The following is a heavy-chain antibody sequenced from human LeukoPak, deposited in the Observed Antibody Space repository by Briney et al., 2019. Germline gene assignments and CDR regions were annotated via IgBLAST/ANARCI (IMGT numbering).Heavy chain of an antibody. CDR2: IYYSGST. Sequence: PSQTLSLTCTVSGGSISNFYWSWIRQPPGKGLEWIGYIYYSGSTNYNPSLKSRVTISVDTSKNQFSLKLSSVTAADTAVYYCARVGATVVTPGAFDIWGQGTMVTVSS. D-gene: IGHD4-23*01. V-gene: IGHV4-59*01. CDR1: GGSISNFY. CDR3: ARVGATVVTPGAFDI. J-gene: IGHJ3*02.